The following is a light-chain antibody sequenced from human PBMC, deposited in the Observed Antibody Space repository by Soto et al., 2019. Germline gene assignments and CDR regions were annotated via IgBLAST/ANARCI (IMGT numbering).Light chain of an antibody. CDR3: QQYENFPLT. Sequence: DIQMTQSPSSLSASVGDRVTITCQASQHISEYLNWYQYKPAKAPKLLITDASNLKTGVPSRFSGSGSGTEYTFTINSLQPEDIATYYCQQYENFPLTFGGGTKVEI. CDR1: QHISEY. J-gene: IGKJ4*01. CDR2: DAS. V-gene: IGKV1-33*01.